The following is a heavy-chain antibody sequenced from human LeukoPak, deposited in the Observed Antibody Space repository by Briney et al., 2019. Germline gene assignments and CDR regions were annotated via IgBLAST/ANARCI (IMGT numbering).Heavy chain of an antibody. Sequence: ASVKVSCKASGYTFTGYYMHWVRQAPGQGLEWMGWINPNSGGTNYAQKFQGRVTMTRDTSISTAYMELSRLGSEDTAVYYCARASVRGVYFDYWGQGTLVTVSS. CDR2: INPNSGGT. V-gene: IGHV1-2*02. J-gene: IGHJ4*02. D-gene: IGHD3-10*01. CDR3: ARASVRGVYFDY. CDR1: GYTFTGYY.